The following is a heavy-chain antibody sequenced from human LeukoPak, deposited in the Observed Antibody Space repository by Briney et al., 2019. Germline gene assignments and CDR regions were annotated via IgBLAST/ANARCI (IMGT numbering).Heavy chain of an antibody. D-gene: IGHD2-2*01. V-gene: IGHV1-2*02. Sequence: GASVKVSCKASGYTFTGYYMHWVRQAPGQGLEWMGWINPNSGGTNYAQKFQGRVTMTRDTSISTAYMGLSSLRSEDTAVYYCARESSLPGYQLDYWGQGTLVTVSS. CDR1: GYTFTGYY. CDR3: ARESSLPGYQLDY. J-gene: IGHJ4*02. CDR2: INPNSGGT.